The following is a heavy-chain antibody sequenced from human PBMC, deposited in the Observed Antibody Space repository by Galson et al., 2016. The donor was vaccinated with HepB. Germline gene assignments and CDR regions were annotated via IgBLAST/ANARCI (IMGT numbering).Heavy chain of an antibody. Sequence: SVKVSCKVSGSTLIELSMHWVRQAPGEGLEWMGGFDSEEGETIYAQKLQGRVTMTEDTSTDTAYMELSGLRSEDTAVYYCATGVAGDKAMVNYYYAMDIWGQGTTVTVSS. CDR2: FDSEEGET. V-gene: IGHV1-24*01. CDR3: ATGVAGDKAMVNYYYAMDI. CDR1: GSTLIELS. J-gene: IGHJ6*02. D-gene: IGHD6-19*01.